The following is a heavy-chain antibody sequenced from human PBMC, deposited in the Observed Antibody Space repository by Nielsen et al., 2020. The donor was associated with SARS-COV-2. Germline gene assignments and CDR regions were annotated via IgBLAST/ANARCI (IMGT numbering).Heavy chain of an antibody. CDR1: GYTFTSYY. Sequence: ASVKVFCKASGYTFTSYYMHWVRQAPGQGLEWMGIINPSGGSTSYAQKFQGRVTMTRDTSTSTVYMELSSLRSEDTAVYYCARDRITPYYDFWSGYTQYYYYMDVWGKGTPVTVSS. CDR2: INPSGGST. V-gene: IGHV1-46*01. D-gene: IGHD3-3*01. J-gene: IGHJ6*03. CDR3: ARDRITPYYDFWSGYTQYYYYMDV.